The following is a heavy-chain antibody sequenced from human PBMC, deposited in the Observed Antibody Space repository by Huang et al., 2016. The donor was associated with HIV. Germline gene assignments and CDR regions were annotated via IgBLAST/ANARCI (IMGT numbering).Heavy chain of an antibody. J-gene: IGHJ3*01. CDR3: ARTVDCDSMNYSGPPMEAFDL. D-gene: IGHD3-9*01. Sequence: QVQLVLSGAEVKKLGSSVKVSCKASGPTFNSYEIHWVRQAPGQGLGWVGRVIPVYGRTIYAQKLQDRVTISADYFTSTAYMELRSLRSEDTALYYCARTVDCDSMNYSGPPMEAFDLWGQGTMVTVSS. V-gene: IGHV1-69*13. CDR1: GPTFNSYE. CDR2: VIPVYGRT.